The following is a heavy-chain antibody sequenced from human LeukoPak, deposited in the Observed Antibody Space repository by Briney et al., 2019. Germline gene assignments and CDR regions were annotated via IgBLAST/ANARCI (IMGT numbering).Heavy chain of an antibody. Sequence: SETLSLTCAVYSGSFSGYYWSWMRQPPGKGLEWIGEINHSGSTNYNPSLKSRVTISVDTSKNQFSLKLSSVTAADTAVYYCARDGSGSYSMDVWGKGTTVTVSS. CDR2: INHSGST. D-gene: IGHD3-10*01. J-gene: IGHJ6*03. V-gene: IGHV4-34*01. CDR3: ARDGSGSYSMDV. CDR1: SGSFSGYY.